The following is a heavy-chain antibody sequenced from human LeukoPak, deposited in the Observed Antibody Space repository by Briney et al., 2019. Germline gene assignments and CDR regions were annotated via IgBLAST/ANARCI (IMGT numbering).Heavy chain of an antibody. J-gene: IGHJ2*01. CDR1: GGSFSGYY. CDR3: ARQLPGYSSGRSYWYFDL. V-gene: IGHV4-34*01. Sequence: MPSETLSLTCAVYGGSFSGYYWSWIRQPPGKGLEWIGEINHSGSTNYNPSLKSRVTISVDTSKNQFSLKLSSVTAADTAVYYCARQLPGYSSGRSYWYFDLWGRGTLVTVSS. D-gene: IGHD6-19*01. CDR2: INHSGST.